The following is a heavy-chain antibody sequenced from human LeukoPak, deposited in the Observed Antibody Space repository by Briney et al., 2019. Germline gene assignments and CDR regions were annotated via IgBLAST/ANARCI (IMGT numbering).Heavy chain of an antibody. CDR2: INPNSGGT. CDR3: ARDVGSMVRILRGGGKDYNWFDP. CDR1: GYNFTDYL. J-gene: IGHJ5*02. Sequence: ASVKVSCEASGYNFTDYLIQWVRQAPGQGFEWMGWINPNSGGTNSAQNFQGRVTLTRDTSIGTAYMELSRLTSDDTAIYYCARDVGSMVRILRGGGKDYNWFDPWGQGALVTVSS. V-gene: IGHV1-2*02. D-gene: IGHD3-10*01.